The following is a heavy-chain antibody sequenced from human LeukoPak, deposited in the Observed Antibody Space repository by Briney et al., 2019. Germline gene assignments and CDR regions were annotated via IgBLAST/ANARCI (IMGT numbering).Heavy chain of an antibody. V-gene: IGHV4-59*01. D-gene: IGHD6-13*01. CDR2: IYYSGST. Sequence: SETLSLTCTVSGGSISSYYWSWIRQPPGKGLEWIGYIYYSGSTNYNPSLKSRVTISVDTSKNQFSLKLSSVTAADTAVYYCAREVTLTGYSSSWYVYYFDYWGQGTLVTVSS. J-gene: IGHJ4*02. CDR3: AREVTLTGYSSSWYVYYFDY. CDR1: GGSISSYY.